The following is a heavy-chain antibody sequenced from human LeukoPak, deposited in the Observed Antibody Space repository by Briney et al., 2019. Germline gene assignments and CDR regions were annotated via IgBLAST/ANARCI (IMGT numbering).Heavy chain of an antibody. J-gene: IGHJ5*02. CDR2: INPNSGGT. V-gene: IGHV1-2*02. CDR3: AGLTPNGFAP. CDR1: GGTFSSYA. Sequence: ASVKVSCKASGGTFSSYAISWVRQAPGQGLEWMGWINPNSGGTNYAQKFQGRVTMTRDTSISTAYMELSRLRSDDTAVYYCAGLTPNGFAPWGQEPWSPSPQ. D-gene: IGHD3-9*01.